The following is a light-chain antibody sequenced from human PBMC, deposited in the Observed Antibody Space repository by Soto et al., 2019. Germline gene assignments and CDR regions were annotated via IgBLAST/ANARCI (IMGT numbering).Light chain of an antibody. Sequence: DIQMTPSPSTLSASVGDRVTITCRASQSISSWLAWYQQKPGKAPKVLIYDASSLKSGVPSRFSGSGSGTEFTLTISSLQPDDLATYYCQQYHRYSRTFGQGTKVEIK. CDR1: QSISSW. V-gene: IGKV1-5*01. J-gene: IGKJ1*01. CDR3: QQYHRYSRT. CDR2: DAS.